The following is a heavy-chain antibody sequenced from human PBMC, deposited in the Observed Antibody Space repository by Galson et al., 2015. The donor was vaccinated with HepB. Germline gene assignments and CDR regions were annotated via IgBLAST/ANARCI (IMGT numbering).Heavy chain of an antibody. Sequence: SLRLSCAASGFTFSSYAMHWVRQAPGKGLEWVAVISYDGSNKYYADSVKGRFTISRDNSKNTLYLQMNSLRAEDTAVYYCAPNPPRGSSWYYFDYWGQGTLVTVSS. CDR3: APNPPRGSSWYYFDY. CDR2: ISYDGSNK. D-gene: IGHD6-13*01. CDR1: GFTFSSYA. V-gene: IGHV3-30-3*01. J-gene: IGHJ4*02.